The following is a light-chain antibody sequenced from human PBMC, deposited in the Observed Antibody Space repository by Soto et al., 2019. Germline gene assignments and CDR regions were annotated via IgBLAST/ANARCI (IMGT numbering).Light chain of an antibody. J-gene: IGKJ1*01. V-gene: IGKV3-20*01. CDR1: HTISSSY. CDR3: QQYVTSSPRT. Sequence: EIVLTQSPGTLSLSPGERATLSCRASHTISSSYLAWYQQKPGQAPSLLMYGISRRATGIPDRFSGSGSGTDVTLTITRLEPEDVAVYYCQQYVTSSPRTFGQGTKVEIK. CDR2: GIS.